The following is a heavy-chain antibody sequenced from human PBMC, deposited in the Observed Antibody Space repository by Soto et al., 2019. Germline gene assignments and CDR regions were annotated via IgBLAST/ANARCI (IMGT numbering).Heavy chain of an antibody. CDR3: ATLGSIAVAGGSAFDI. Sequence: ASVKVSFKASGYTFTSYDINWVRQATGQGLEWMGWMNPNSGNTGYAQKFQGRVTMTRNTSISTAYMELSSLRSEDTAVYYCATLGSIAVAGGSAFDIWGQGTMVTVSS. J-gene: IGHJ3*02. D-gene: IGHD6-19*01. V-gene: IGHV1-8*01. CDR1: GYTFTSYD. CDR2: MNPNSGNT.